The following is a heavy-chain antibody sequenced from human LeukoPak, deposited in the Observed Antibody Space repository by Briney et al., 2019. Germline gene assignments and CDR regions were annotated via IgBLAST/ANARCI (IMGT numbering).Heavy chain of an antibody. J-gene: IGHJ4*02. Sequence: ASVKVSCKVSGYTLTELSMHWVRQAPGKGLEWMGGFDPEDGETIYAQKFQGGVTMTEDTSTDTAYMELSSLRSEDTAVYYCATDRRYCSGGSCYETLDYWGQGTLVTVSS. CDR1: GYTLTELS. CDR2: FDPEDGET. CDR3: ATDRRYCSGGSCYETLDY. V-gene: IGHV1-24*01. D-gene: IGHD2-15*01.